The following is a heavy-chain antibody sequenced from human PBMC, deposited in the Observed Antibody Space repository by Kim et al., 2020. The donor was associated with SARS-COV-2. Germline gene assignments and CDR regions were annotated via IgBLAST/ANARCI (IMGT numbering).Heavy chain of an antibody. Sequence: ASVKVSCKASGYTFTSYAMHWVRQAPGQRLEWMGWINAGNGNTKYSQKFQGRVTITRDTSASTAYMELSSLRSEDTAVYYCARVFSALKQKTVESYGSGWGFCYWGQGTLVTVSS. V-gene: IGHV1-3*01. CDR1: GYTFTSYA. D-gene: IGHD6-19*01. CDR3: ARVFSALKQKTVESYGSGWGFCY. J-gene: IGHJ4*02. CDR2: INAGNGNT.